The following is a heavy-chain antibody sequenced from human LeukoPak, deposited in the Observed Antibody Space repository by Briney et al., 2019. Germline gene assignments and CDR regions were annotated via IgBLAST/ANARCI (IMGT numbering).Heavy chain of an antibody. CDR1: GGSISSYY. V-gene: IGHV4-59*01. J-gene: IGHJ4*02. Sequence: SETLSLTCTVSGGSISSYYWSWIRQPPGKGLEWIGYIYYSGSTNYNPSLKSRVTISVDTSKNQFSLKLSSVTAADTAVYYCARGGVRFGEFLLFDYWGQGTLVTVSS. D-gene: IGHD3-10*01. CDR3: ARGGVRFGEFLLFDY. CDR2: IYYSGST.